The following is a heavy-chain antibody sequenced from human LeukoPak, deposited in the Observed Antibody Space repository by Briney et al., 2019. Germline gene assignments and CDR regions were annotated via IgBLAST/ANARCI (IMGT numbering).Heavy chain of an antibody. CDR3: TSSGG. CDR2: ISGSDGST. Sequence: GGSLRLSCAASGFTFSSYVMNWLRQAPEKGLEWVSAISGSDGSTYYADSVKGRFTISRDNSKNTLYLQMNSLRAEDTAVYYCTSSGGWGQGTLVTVSS. D-gene: IGHD3-10*01. CDR1: GFTFSSYV. J-gene: IGHJ4*02. V-gene: IGHV3-23*01.